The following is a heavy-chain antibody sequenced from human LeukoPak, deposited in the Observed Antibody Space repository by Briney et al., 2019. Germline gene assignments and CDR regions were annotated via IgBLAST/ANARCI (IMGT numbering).Heavy chain of an antibody. Sequence: PGGSLRLSCAASALTATTYCTDWVRQAPGKRLEWVSYISSSSSTIYYADSVKGRFTISRDNAKNSLYLQMNSLRAEDTAVYYCAIWREGFRITIYRVVTSGATYYSYYKDVWGKGTTVTVSS. J-gene: IGHJ6*03. CDR2: ISSSSSTI. CDR3: AIWREGFRITIYRVVTSGATYYSYYKDV. D-gene: IGHD3-3*01. V-gene: IGHV3-48*01. CDR1: ALTATTYC.